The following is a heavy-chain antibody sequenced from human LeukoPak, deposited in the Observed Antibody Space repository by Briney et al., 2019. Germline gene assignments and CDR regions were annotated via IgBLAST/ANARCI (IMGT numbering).Heavy chain of an antibody. J-gene: IGHJ4*02. Sequence: GASLKSSCKGAGYSSTSYWFGWGRRLPAKGREWLGGNYPGDSDTSYGPSFHGQVTISANKSISTSNLQWSSLKASDAAMYYGAKKSAGYSSSNYFDYWGQGTLVTVSS. D-gene: IGHD6-6*01. CDR1: GYSSTSYW. V-gene: IGHV5-51*03. CDR2: NYPGDSDT. CDR3: AKKSAGYSSSNYFDY.